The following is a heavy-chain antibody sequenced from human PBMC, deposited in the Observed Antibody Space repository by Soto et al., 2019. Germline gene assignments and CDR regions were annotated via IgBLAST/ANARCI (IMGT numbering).Heavy chain of an antibody. V-gene: IGHV3-11*01. CDR1: GITFSDCY. J-gene: IGHJ6*04. CDR2: MSSSGESI. Sequence: QVQLVESGGGLVKPGGSLRLSCAASGITFSDCYINWIRQAPGKGLEWVSYMSSSGESINYAGSVRGRFTASRDNDKNSLYLKMNSMRAEDTAMYSCARVRFGQWGYAMDVWGXGTTVTVSS. D-gene: IGHD3-10*01. CDR3: ARVRFGQWGYAMDV.